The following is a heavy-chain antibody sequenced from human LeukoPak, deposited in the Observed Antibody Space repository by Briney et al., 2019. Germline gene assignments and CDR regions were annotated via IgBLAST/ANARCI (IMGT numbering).Heavy chain of an antibody. D-gene: IGHD6-13*01. J-gene: IGHJ4*02. CDR3: ARDQMAAAGTGIDY. CDR2: IIPILGIA. Sequence: SVKVSCKASGGTFSSYAISWVRQAPGQGLEWMGRIIPILGIANYAQKFQGRVTITADKSTSTAYMELSSLRSEDTAVYYCARDQMAAAGTGIDYWGQGTLVTVSS. V-gene: IGHV1-69*04. CDR1: GGTFSSYA.